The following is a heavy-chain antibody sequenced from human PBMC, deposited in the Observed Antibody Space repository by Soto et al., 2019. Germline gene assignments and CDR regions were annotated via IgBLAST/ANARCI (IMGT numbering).Heavy chain of an antibody. Sequence: QVQLVESGGGVVQPGRSLRLSCAASGFTFRNYGMHWVRQAPAKGPEWVALVWYDGGNKNYVDSVKGRFTISRDNSKNTLYLQMNRLRDEDTAVYYCVRAAGYSGNDYVYYYGMDVWGQGTTVTVSS. CDR1: GFTFRNYG. CDR2: VWYDGGNK. CDR3: VRAAGYSGNDYVYYYGMDV. J-gene: IGHJ6*02. D-gene: IGHD5-12*01. V-gene: IGHV3-33*01.